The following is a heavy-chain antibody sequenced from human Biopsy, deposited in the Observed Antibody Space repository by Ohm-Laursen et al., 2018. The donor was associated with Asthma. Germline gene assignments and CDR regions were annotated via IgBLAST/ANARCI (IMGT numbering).Heavy chain of an antibody. CDR1: GYTFSSYQ. CDR2: IKHISE. CDR3: ARSMIVADGSDAFDI. J-gene: IGHJ3*02. D-gene: IGHD3-22*01. Sequence: ASAKVSCKASGYTFSSYQMHWVRQAPGQGLEWLGMIKHISEYAQKFQGRVTMTRDTSTSTVYMELSSLRSEDTAVYYCARSMIVADGSDAFDIWGQGTMVTVSS. V-gene: IGHV1-46*01.